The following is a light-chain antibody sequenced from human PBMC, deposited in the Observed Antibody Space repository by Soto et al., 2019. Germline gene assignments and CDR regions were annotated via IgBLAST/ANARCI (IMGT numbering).Light chain of an antibody. CDR3: QDYGSSRT. CDR1: QSVTTTI. V-gene: IGKV3-20*01. CDR2: GGS. J-gene: IGKJ1*01. Sequence: EVVLTQSPGTLSLSPGERATLYCRASQSVTTTILSWYQKPGQAPRLLIYGGSRRATGIPDRFSGSGSGTDFTLTITRLEPDDFAVYYCQDYGSSRTFGQGTKVDIK.